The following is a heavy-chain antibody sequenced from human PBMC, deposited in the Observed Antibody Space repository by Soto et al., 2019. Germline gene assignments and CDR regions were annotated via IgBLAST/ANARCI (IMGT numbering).Heavy chain of an antibody. J-gene: IGHJ4*02. V-gene: IGHV3-21*01. CDR3: AREPSERFLEWLSLYY. CDR2: ISSSSSYI. CDR1: GFTFSSYS. Sequence: GGSLRLSCAASGFTFSSYSMNWVRQAPGKGLEWVSSISSSSSYIYYEEAVKGRFTISRDNAKNSLYLQMNSLRAEDTAVYYSAREPSERFLEWLSLYYLGQGTLVTVSS. D-gene: IGHD3-3*01.